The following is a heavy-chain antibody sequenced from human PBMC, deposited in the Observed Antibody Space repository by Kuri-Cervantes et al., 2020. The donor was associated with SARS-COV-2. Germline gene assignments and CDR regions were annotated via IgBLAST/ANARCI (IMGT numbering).Heavy chain of an antibody. CDR2: INHSGST. Sequence: GSLRLSCAVYGGSFSGYYWSWIRQPPGKRLEWIGEINHSGSTNYNPSLKSRVTISVDTSKNQFSLKLSSVTAADTAVYYCARRGSSSLYRYWGQGTLVTVSS. CDR1: GGSFSGYY. J-gene: IGHJ4*02. V-gene: IGHV4-34*01. D-gene: IGHD6-13*01. CDR3: ARRGSSSLYRY.